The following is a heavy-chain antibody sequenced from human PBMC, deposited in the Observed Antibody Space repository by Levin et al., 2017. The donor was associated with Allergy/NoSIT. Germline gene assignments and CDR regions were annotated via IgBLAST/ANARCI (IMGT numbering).Heavy chain of an antibody. Sequence: GGSLRLSCEASGFTFSPYAMHWVRQTPGKGLEWVAVMSSDGNNIYYADSVKGRFTISRDNSKNTLYLQMNSLRAEDTAMYYCARDVRKLRYMDVWGKGTTVTVSS. CDR2: MSSDGNNI. V-gene: IGHV3-30-3*01. J-gene: IGHJ6*03. CDR1: GFTFSPYA. D-gene: IGHD2-15*01. CDR3: ARDVRKLRYMDV.